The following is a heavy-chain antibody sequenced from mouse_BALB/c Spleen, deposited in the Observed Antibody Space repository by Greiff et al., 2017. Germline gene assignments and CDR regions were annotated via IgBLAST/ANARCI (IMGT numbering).Heavy chain of an antibody. CDR2: SRNKANDYTT. CDR3: ARGDYGGFAY. Sequence: EVNVVESGGGLVQPGGSLRLSCATSGFTFSDFYMEWVRQPPGKRLEWIAASRNKANDYTTEYSASVKGRFIVSRDTSQSILYLQMNALRAEDTAIYYCARGDYGGFAYWGQGTLVTVSA. J-gene: IGHJ3*01. V-gene: IGHV7-1*02. CDR1: GFTFSDFY. D-gene: IGHD1-1*01.